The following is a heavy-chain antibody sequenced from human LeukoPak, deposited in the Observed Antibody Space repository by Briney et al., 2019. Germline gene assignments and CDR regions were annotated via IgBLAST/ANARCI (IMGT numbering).Heavy chain of an antibody. J-gene: IGHJ4*02. CDR2: INPNSGDT. V-gene: IGHV1-2*04. D-gene: IGHD3-22*01. CDR1: GYTFTDYY. Sequence: ASVKVSCKASGYTFTDYYMHWVRQAPGQGLEWMGWINPNSGDTNYAQKLQGWVTMTRDTSISTAYMELSRLTSDDTAVYYCASDRSYDKGPLDYWGQGALVTVSS. CDR3: ASDRSYDKGPLDY.